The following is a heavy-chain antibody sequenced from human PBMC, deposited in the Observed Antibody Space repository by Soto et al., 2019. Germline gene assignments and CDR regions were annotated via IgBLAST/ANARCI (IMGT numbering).Heavy chain of an antibody. CDR2: ISYDRSNK. D-gene: IGHD2-21*02. V-gene: IGHV3-30*18. Sequence: GGSLRLSCAASGFTFSSYGMHWVRQAPGKGLEWVAVISYDRSNKYYADSVKGRFTISRDNSKNTLYLQMNSLRAEDTAVYYCAKGLAYCGGDCYSHFDLWGRGTLVTVSS. J-gene: IGHJ2*01. CDR3: AKGLAYCGGDCYSHFDL. CDR1: GFTFSSYG.